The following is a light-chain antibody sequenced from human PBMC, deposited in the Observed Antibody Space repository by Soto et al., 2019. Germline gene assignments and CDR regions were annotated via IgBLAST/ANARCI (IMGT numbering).Light chain of an antibody. CDR1: QSVSSSY. V-gene: IGKV3-20*01. Sequence: EIVLTQSPGTLSLSPGERATLSCRASQSVSSSYLAWYQQKPGQAPRLLIYGASSRATGIPDRFSGSGSGTDFTLTISRLEPEDFASYFCQSTYILPWAFGQGTKVEI. CDR2: GAS. J-gene: IGKJ1*01. CDR3: QSTYILPWA.